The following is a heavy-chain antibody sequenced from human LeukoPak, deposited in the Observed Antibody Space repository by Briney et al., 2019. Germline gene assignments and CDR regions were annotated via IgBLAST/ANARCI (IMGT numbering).Heavy chain of an antibody. CDR1: GYTLLNYA. CDR2: INTNTRTP. CDR3: ARGGFESRWACDV. J-gene: IGHJ3*01. V-gene: IGHV7-4-1*02. Sequence: ASVKVSCKASGYTLLNYAINWVRQAPGQGLEWMGWINTNTRTPTYAQGFTGRLVFSLDTSVNTAYLQISSLATEDTAVYYCARGGFESRWACDVWGQGTVVTVSS. D-gene: IGHD2-15*01.